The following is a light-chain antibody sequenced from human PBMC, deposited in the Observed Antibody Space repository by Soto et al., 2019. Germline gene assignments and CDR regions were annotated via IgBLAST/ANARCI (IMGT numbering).Light chain of an antibody. J-gene: IGKJ3*01. CDR3: QQYNNWVPIGFT. Sequence: EIVMTQSPATLSVSPGERATLSCRASQSVSSNLAWYQQKPGQAPRLLIYGASTRATGIPARFSGSGSGTEFTLTISSLQSEDFAVYYCQQYNNWVPIGFTFGPGTKVDIK. CDR2: GAS. V-gene: IGKV3D-15*01. CDR1: QSVSSN.